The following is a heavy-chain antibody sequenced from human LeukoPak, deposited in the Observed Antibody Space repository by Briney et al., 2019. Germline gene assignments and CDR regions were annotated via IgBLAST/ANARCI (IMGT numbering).Heavy chain of an antibody. J-gene: IGHJ6*03. D-gene: IGHD3-16*02. CDR2: IYWDDDK. Sequence: QSGPTLVNPTQTLTLTCTFSGFSLSTSGVGVGWIRQPPGKALEWLALIYWDDDKRYSPSLKSRLTITKDTSKNQVVLTMTNMDPVDTATYYCAHSFQGYQDYYYYYYMDVWGKGTTVTVSS. CDR1: GFSLSTSGVG. CDR3: AHSFQGYQDYYYYYYMDV. V-gene: IGHV2-5*02.